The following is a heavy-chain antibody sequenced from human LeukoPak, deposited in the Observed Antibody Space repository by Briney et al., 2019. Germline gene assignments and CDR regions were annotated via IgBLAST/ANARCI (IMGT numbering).Heavy chain of an antibody. D-gene: IGHD2-2*01. CDR1: GFTFSSYS. V-gene: IGHV3-7*01. CDR3: ARASRSRQYYYYGMDV. J-gene: IGHJ6*02. CDR2: IKQDGSEK. Sequence: GGSLRLSCAASGFTFSSYSMNWVRQAPGKGLEWVANIKQDGSEKYYVDSVKGRFTISRDNAKNSLYLQMNSLRAEDTAVYYCARASRSRQYYYYGMDVWGQGTTVTVSS.